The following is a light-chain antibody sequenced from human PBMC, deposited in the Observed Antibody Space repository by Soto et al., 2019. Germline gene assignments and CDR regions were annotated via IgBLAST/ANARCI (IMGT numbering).Light chain of an antibody. CDR1: SSDIGSYNF. J-gene: IGLJ2*01. CDR3: TSYAGGNILV. CDR2: EVR. Sequence: QSALTQPASVSGSPGQSVTISCTGTSSDIGSYNFVSWYQQHPGKAPKVMLYEVRKRPSGVPDRFSGSKSGNTASLTVSGLQADDEADYYCTSYAGGNILVFGGGTKLTVL. V-gene: IGLV2-8*01.